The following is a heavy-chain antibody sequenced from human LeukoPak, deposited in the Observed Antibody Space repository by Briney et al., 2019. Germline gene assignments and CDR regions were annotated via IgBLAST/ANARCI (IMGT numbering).Heavy chain of an antibody. V-gene: IGHV4-61*02. D-gene: IGHD3-22*01. CDR3: ARINYFDSSGYFYDDY. CDR1: GGSISTGDYY. Sequence: SETLSLTCTVSGGSISTGDYYWSWIRQPAGKELEWIGRIYTSGDTIYNSSLKSRVTISVDTSKNQFSLKLSSVTAADTAVYYCARINYFDSSGYFYDDYWGQGTLVTVSS. J-gene: IGHJ4*02. CDR2: IYTSGDT.